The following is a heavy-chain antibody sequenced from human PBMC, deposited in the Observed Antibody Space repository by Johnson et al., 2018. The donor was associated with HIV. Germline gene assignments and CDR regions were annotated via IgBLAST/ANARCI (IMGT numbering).Heavy chain of an antibody. CDR1: GFTFSSHG. Sequence: QVQLVESGGGVVQPGRSLRLSCAASGFTFSSHGMHWVRQAPGKGLEWVAVIWYDGSTKYYADSVKSRFTITRDHSKNTLYLQMNSLRVDDTAVYYCAKRDYPGIAVAGSAYDDAFDIWGQGTMVTFSS. D-gene: IGHD6-19*01. CDR2: IWYDGSTK. CDR3: AKRDYPGIAVAGSAYDDAFDI. V-gene: IGHV3-33*06. J-gene: IGHJ3*02.